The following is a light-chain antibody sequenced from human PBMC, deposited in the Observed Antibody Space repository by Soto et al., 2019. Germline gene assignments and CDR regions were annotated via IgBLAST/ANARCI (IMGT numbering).Light chain of an antibody. CDR2: RNN. CDR3: AAWDDSLIGRV. Sequence: QSVLTQPPSASGTPGQRVTISCSGSSSNIGRNTVNWYQQFPGTAPKLLIYRNNQRPSGVPDRFSGSKSGTSASLAISGLQSEDEADYYCAAWDDSLIGRVFGGGTKLTVL. V-gene: IGLV1-44*01. CDR1: SSNIGRNT. J-gene: IGLJ3*02.